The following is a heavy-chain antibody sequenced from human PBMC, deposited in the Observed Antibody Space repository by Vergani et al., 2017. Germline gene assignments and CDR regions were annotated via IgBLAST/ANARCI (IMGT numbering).Heavy chain of an antibody. CDR3: VKDHPVFDE. CDR1: GFTLSNYG. Sequence: QVQLVESGGGVVQRGGSLRLSCATYGFTLSNYGMHWVRQAPGKGLEWVAFIQKDGIDKFYADSVRGRFTISRDISKNTLYLEMNSLSAEDTALYHCVKDHPVFDEWGRGTLVSVS. J-gene: IGHJ4*02. CDR2: IQKDGIDK. V-gene: IGHV3-30*02.